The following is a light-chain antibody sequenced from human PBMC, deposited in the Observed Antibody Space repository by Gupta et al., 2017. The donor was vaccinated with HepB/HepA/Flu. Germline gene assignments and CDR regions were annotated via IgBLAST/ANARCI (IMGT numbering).Light chain of an antibody. CDR1: QTIRHY. J-gene: IGKJ1*01. CDR3: HQTYSPPPT. CDR2: AAS. Sequence: DIQMTQSPSSLSASVGDRVTITCRASQTIRHYLNWYQQKPGKAPKLLIYAASSLKSGVPSRFSGSGSGTDFTLTISTLQPDDFATHDCHQTYSPPPTFGQGTKVEI. V-gene: IGKV1-39*01.